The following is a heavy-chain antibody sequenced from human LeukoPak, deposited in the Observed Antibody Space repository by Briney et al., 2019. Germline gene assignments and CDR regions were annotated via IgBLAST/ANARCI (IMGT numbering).Heavy chain of an antibody. CDR3: ARVSWRWGFDY. J-gene: IGHJ4*02. CDR2: INHSGST. Sequence: SETLSLTCAVYGGSFSGYYWSWIRQPPGKGLEWIGEINHSGSTNYNPSLKSRVTISVDTSKNQFSLKLSSVTAADTAVYYCARVSWRWGFDYWGQGTLVTVSS. CDR1: GGSFSGYY. V-gene: IGHV4-34*01. D-gene: IGHD4-23*01.